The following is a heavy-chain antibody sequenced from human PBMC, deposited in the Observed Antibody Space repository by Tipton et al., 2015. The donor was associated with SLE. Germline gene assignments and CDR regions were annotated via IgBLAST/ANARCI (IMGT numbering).Heavy chain of an antibody. CDR2: IYYSGST. Sequence: TLSLTCTVSGGSIRSHYWSWIRQPPGKGLEWIGYIYYSGSTNYNPSLKSRVTISVDTSKNQFSLKLSSVTAADTAVYYCARGSSGWYDAFDIWGQGTMVTVSS. J-gene: IGHJ3*02. CDR1: GGSIRSHY. CDR3: ARGSSGWYDAFDI. V-gene: IGHV4-59*11. D-gene: IGHD6-19*01.